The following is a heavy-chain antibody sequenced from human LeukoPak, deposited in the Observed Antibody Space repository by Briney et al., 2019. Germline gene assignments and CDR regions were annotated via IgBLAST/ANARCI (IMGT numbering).Heavy chain of an antibody. J-gene: IGHJ3*02. CDR3: ARLSGSYPHDAFDI. V-gene: IGHV3-21*01. CDR2: ISSSSSYI. CDR1: GFTFDDYG. Sequence: PGGSLRLSCEASGFTFDDYGMSWVRQAPGKGLEWVSSISSSSSYIYYADSVKGRFTISRDNAKNSLYLQMNSLRAEDTAVYYCARLSGSYPHDAFDIWGQGTMVTVSS. D-gene: IGHD1-26*01.